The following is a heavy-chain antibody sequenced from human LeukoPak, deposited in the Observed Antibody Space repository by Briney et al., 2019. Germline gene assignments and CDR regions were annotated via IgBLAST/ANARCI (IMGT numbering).Heavy chain of an antibody. D-gene: IGHD6-6*01. CDR3: ARSGYSSSSLSSRRIGGYYYYMDV. Sequence: PGGSLRLSCAASGFTFSNYGLHWVRQAPGKGLEYVSAISSNGYSTYYANSVKGRFSIFRDNSKNTLYLQTGSLRAEDMAVYYCARSGYSSSSLSSRRIGGYYYYMDVWGKGTTVTVSS. CDR1: GFTFSNYG. CDR2: ISSNGYST. V-gene: IGHV3-64*01. J-gene: IGHJ6*03.